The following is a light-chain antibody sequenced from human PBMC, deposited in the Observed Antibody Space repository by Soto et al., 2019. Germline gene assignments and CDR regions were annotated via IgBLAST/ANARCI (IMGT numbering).Light chain of an antibody. V-gene: IGKV2-28*01. Sequence: DSVMTQFPLSLSVTPGEPASISCRSSQSLLHSNGYNYLDWYAQKPGQSPQLLIYLGSNRASGVPDRFSGSGSGTDFTLKISRVEAEDVGVYYCMQALQIRVEFGQGTKVEIK. J-gene: IGKJ1*01. CDR3: MQALQIRVE. CDR1: QSLLHSNGYNY. CDR2: LGS.